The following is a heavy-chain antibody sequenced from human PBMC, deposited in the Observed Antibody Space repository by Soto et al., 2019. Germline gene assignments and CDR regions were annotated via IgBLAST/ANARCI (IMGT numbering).Heavy chain of an antibody. CDR2: IYHSGST. CDR3: ARHAAAAALHLFDY. V-gene: IGHV4-30-2*01. CDR1: GGSISSGGYS. D-gene: IGHD6-13*01. J-gene: IGHJ4*02. Sequence: SETLSLTCAVSGGSISSGGYSWSWIRQPPGKGLEWIGYIYHSGSTYYNPSLKSRVTISVDTSKNQFSLKLSSVTAADTAVYYCARHAAAAALHLFDYWGQGTQVTVSS.